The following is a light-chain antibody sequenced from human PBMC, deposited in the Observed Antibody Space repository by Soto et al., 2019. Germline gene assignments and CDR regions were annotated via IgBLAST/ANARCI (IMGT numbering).Light chain of an antibody. CDR1: NSNIGSNT. V-gene: IGLV1-44*01. J-gene: IGLJ3*02. CDR2: SNN. Sequence: QSVLTQPPSASGTPGQRVTISCSGSNSNIGSNTVNWYQQLPGTAPKLLIYSNNQRPSGVPDRFFGSKSGTSASLAISGLQSEDEADYYCAAWDDNLNGPHWVFGGGTKLTVL. CDR3: AAWDDNLNGPHWV.